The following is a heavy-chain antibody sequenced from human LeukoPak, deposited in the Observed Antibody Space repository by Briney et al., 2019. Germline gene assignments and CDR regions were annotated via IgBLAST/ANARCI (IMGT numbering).Heavy chain of an antibody. CDR3: ARLAATLEFDY. D-gene: IGHD2-15*01. CDR2: IYSGGST. Sequence: PGGSLRLSCAASAFTFSSYGMSWVRQAPGKGLEWVSVIYSGGSTYYADSVKGRFIISRDNFKNTLYLQMNSLRAEDTAVYYCARLAATLEFDYWGQGALVIVSS. V-gene: IGHV3-66*04. J-gene: IGHJ4*02. CDR1: AFTFSSYG.